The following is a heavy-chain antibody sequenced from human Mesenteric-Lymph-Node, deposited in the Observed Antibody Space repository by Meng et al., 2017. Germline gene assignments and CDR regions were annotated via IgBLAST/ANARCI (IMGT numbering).Heavy chain of an antibody. CDR2: TYYTSSKWHY. J-gene: IGHJ4*02. CDR1: GDSVSGNGAA. CDR3: GRELHLTFY. Sequence: SCVISGDSVSGNGAAWTWIRQSPSRGLEWLGRTYYTSSKWHYEYALYVKSRITITPDTSKNQFSLQLNSVTPEDTAVYYCGRELHLTFYWGQGTLVTVSS. V-gene: IGHV6-1*01. D-gene: IGHD5-24*01.